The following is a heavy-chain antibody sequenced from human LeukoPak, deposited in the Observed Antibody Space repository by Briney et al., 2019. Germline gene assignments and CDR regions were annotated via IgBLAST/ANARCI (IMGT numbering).Heavy chain of an antibody. Sequence: PSETLSLTCTVSGGSISSYYWSWIRQPPGKGLEWIGYIYYSGSTNYNPSLKSRVTISVDTPKNQFSLKLSSVTAADTAVYYCARASGGDGYNFDYWGQGTLVTVSS. V-gene: IGHV4-59*01. CDR1: GGSISSYY. CDR3: ARASGGDGYNFDY. D-gene: IGHD5-24*01. CDR2: IYYSGST. J-gene: IGHJ4*02.